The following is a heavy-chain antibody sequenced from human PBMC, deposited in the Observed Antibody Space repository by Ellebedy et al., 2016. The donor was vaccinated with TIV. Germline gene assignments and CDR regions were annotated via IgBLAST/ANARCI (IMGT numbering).Heavy chain of an antibody. Sequence: AASVKVSCKASGGTFNNYAISWVRQAPGQGLEWMGRIIPILGIANYAQNFQGRVTITADESTSTAYMEFSSLTSEESAVYYCARDGIRFLEWVYKYGMDVWGQGTTVTVSS. V-gene: IGHV1-69*04. CDR2: IIPILGIA. D-gene: IGHD3-3*01. CDR3: ARDGIRFLEWVYKYGMDV. J-gene: IGHJ6*02. CDR1: GGTFNNYA.